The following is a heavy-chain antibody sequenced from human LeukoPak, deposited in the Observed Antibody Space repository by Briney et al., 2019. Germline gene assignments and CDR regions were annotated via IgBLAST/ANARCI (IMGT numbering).Heavy chain of an antibody. Sequence: GGSLRLSCAASGFSFVNNAMSWVRQAPGKGLEWVSGISASGRCTYYAAPVRGRFTVSRDNFKNSLYLQMNNLRAEDTAVYYCAKYRNVPGTQLLGDYWGEGALVTVSS. CDR3: AKYRNVPGTQLLGDY. D-gene: IGHD1-1*01. V-gene: IGHV3-23*01. CDR1: GFSFVNNA. J-gene: IGHJ4*02. CDR2: ISASGRCT.